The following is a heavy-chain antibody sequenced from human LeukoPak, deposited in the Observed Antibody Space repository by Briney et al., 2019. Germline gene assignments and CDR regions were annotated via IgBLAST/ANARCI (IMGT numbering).Heavy chain of an antibody. CDR3: ARGRGMMDWNYVKPPLFDY. D-gene: IGHD1-7*01. CDR1: GGSFSGYY. Sequence: PSETLSLTCAVYGGSFSGYYWSWIRQPPGKGLEWIGEINHSGSTNYNPSLKSRVTISVDTSKNQFSLKLSSVTAADTAVYYCARGRGMMDWNYVKPPLFDYWGQGTLVTVSS. V-gene: IGHV4-34*01. CDR2: INHSGST. J-gene: IGHJ4*02.